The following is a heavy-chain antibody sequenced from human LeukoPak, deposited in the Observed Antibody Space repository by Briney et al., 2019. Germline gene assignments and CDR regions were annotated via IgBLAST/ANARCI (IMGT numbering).Heavy chain of an antibody. CDR1: GFTFSSYA. Sequence: GGSLRLSCAASGFTFSSYAMSWVRQAPGKGLEWVSAISGSGGSTYYADSVKGRFTISRDNSKNTLYLQMNSLRAEDTAVYYCAKPPPTLDGYNCAFDIWGQGTMVTVSS. V-gene: IGHV3-23*01. CDR2: ISGSGGST. J-gene: IGHJ3*02. CDR3: AKPPPTLDGYNCAFDI. D-gene: IGHD5-24*01.